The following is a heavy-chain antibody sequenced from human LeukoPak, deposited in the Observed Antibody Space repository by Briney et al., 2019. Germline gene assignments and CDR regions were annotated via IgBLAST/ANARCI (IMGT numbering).Heavy chain of an antibody. CDR1: GGSISSSNW. D-gene: IGHD3-22*01. V-gene: IGHV4-4*02. Sequence: SETLSLTCAVSGGSISSSNWRRWVRQPPGEGLEWIGEISHSGSTNYNPSLKSRVTISVDKFKSQFSLKLSSVTAQDTAVYYCARVCALTYYYDSSGLFQMKRSGAPFDPWGQGTLVSVSS. J-gene: IGHJ5*02. CDR2: ISHSGST. CDR3: ARVCALTYYYDSSGLFQMKRSGAPFDP.